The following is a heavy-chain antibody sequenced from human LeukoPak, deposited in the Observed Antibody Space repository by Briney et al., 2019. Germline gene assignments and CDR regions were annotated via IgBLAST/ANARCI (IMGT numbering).Heavy chain of an antibody. CDR2: IWNDGTKK. Sequence: GGSLRLSCAASGFHFSSYGMQWVRQAPGKGLEWVAVIWNDGTKKYYEDSVKGRFTISRDDSKNMLHLQMNSLRAEDTAVYYCVRDNYNGYPDYWGQGTRVAVSS. CDR3: VRDNYNGYPDY. J-gene: IGHJ4*02. V-gene: IGHV3-33*01. CDR1: GFHFSSYG. D-gene: IGHD5-18*01.